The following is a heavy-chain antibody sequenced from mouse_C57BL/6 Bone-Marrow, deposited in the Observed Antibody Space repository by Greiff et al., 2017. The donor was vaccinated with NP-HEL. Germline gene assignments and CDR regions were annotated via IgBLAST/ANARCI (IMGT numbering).Heavy chain of an antibody. CDR1: GFNIKDYY. V-gene: IGHV14-2*01. CDR3: ARDYGSFYYYAMDY. J-gene: IGHJ4*01. CDR2: IDPEDGET. Sequence: EVQLVESGAELVKPGASVELSCTASGFNIKDYYMHWVKQRTEQGLEWIGRIDPEDGETKYAPKFQGKATITADTSSNTAYLQLSSLTSEDTAVYYCARDYGSFYYYAMDYWGQGTSVTVSS. D-gene: IGHD1-1*01.